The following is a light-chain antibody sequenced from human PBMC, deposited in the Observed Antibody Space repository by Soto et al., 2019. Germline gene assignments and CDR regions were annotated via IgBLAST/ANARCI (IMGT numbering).Light chain of an antibody. CDR2: AAS. J-gene: IGKJ1*01. Sequence: DIQMTQSPSSLSASVGDRVTITCRASQSISSYLNWYQQKPGKAPKLLIYAASSLESGVPSRFSGSGSGTDFTLTISSLQPEDFATYYCQQSHSTPQTFGHGTKVEIK. CDR1: QSISSY. V-gene: IGKV1-39*01. CDR3: QQSHSTPQT.